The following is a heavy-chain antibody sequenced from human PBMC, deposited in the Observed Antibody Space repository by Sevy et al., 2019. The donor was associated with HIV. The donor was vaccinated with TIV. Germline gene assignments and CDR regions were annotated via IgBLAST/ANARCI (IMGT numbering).Heavy chain of an antibody. V-gene: IGHV3-9*01. CDR3: AKDMVGIETFDYYSYYGMDV. CDR2: ISWNSATI. J-gene: IGHJ6*02. CDR1: GFAFDDYA. Sequence: GGSLRLSCAASGFAFDDYAMHWVRQVPGKGLEWVSGISWNSATIGYADSVKGRFTISRDNAKNSLFLQMNSLRAEDTALYYCAKDMVGIETFDYYSYYGMDVWGQGTTVTVSS. D-gene: IGHD2-21*01.